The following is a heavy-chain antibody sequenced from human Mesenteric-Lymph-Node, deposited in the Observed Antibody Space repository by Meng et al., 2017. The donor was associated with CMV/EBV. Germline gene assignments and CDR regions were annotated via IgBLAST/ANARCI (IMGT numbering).Heavy chain of an antibody. CDR3: ARGAVGATTPFDY. CDR2: IRFHGSDK. J-gene: IGHJ4*02. Sequence: GESLKISCAVSGFTFSNYGMHWVRQAPGKGLEWVAFIRFHGSDKYYADSVKGRFIITRDNSKNTLFLQMNSLRAEDTAVYYCARGAVGATTPFDYWGQGTLVTVSS. D-gene: IGHD1-26*01. CDR1: GFTFSNYG. V-gene: IGHV3-30*02.